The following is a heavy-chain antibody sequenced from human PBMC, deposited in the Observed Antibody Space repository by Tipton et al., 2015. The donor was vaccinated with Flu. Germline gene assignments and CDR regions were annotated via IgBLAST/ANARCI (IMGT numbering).Heavy chain of an antibody. V-gene: IGHV3-23*01. D-gene: IGHD3-3*02. CDR1: GFTFSSYG. Sequence: SLRLSCAASGFTFSSYGMHWVRQAPGRGLEWVSAISGSGGSTYYADSVKGRFTISRDNSKNTLYLQMNSLRAEDTAVYYCTSLIRTDYYYMDVWGKGTTVTVSS. J-gene: IGHJ6*03. CDR3: TSLIRTDYYYMDV. CDR2: ISGSGGST.